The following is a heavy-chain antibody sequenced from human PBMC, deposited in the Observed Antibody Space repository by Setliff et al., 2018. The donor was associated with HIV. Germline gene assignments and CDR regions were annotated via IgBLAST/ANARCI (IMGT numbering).Heavy chain of an antibody. J-gene: IGHJ4*02. V-gene: IGHV1-18*01. D-gene: IGHD6-6*01. CDR3: ARDTRSSIAPYNFDY. CDR1: GYTFTSDG. Sequence: ASVKVSCKASGYTFTSDGISWVRQAPGQGLEWMGWISGYDGDTKYARKFQGRVTLTTDTWTSTAYMELRSLRSDDTGVYYCARDTRSSIAPYNFDYWGQGTLVTVSS. CDR2: ISGYDGDT.